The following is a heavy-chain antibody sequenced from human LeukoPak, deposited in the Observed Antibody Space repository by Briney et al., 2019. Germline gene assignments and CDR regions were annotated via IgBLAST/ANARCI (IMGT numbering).Heavy chain of an antibody. D-gene: IGHD5-12*01. CDR2: ISSSGTTI. Sequence: PGGSLRLSCAASGFTFSSYSMNWVRQAPGKGLEWVSYISSSGTTIYYADSVKGRFTISRDNAKNSLYLQMNGLRAEDTAVYYCVRDKWQRSFDYWGQGTLVTVSS. J-gene: IGHJ4*02. CDR1: GFTFSSYS. V-gene: IGHV3-48*04. CDR3: VRDKWQRSFDY.